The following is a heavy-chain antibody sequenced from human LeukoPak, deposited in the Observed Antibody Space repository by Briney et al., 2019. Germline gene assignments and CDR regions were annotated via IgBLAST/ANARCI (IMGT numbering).Heavy chain of an antibody. CDR2: IIPLLGIA. CDR3: ATYCSSTSCYDY. CDR1: GGTFSSYT. V-gene: IGHV1-69*02. D-gene: IGHD2-2*01. J-gene: IGHJ4*02. Sequence: SVKVSCKASGGTFSSYTISWVRQSPGQGLEWMGRIIPLLGIANYAQKFQGRVTITADKSTSTAYMELSRLRSEDTAVYYCATYCSSTSCYDYWGQGTLVTVSS.